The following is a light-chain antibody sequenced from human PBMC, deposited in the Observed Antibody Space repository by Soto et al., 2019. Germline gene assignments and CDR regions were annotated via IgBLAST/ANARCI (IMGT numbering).Light chain of an antibody. J-gene: IGKJ4*01. CDR3: QQYGSSPGT. CDR1: QSVSSY. Sequence: EIALTQSPATLSLSPGERATLSCRPSQSVSSYLAWYQQKPGQAPRLLISGASSSATGIPERFKGSGSGTDFTLTISRLEPEDCAVYYCQQYGSSPGTFGGGTKVEIK. CDR2: GAS. V-gene: IGKV3-20*01.